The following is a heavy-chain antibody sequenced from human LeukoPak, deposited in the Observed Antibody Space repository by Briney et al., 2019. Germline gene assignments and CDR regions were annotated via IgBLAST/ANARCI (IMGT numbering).Heavy chain of an antibody. D-gene: IGHD3-22*01. Sequence: GASVKVSCKASGYTFTGYYMHWVRQAPGQGLEWMGGSNPNSGGTNYAQKFQGWVTMTRDTSISTAYMELSSLRAEDTAVYYCASTPYYYDSSGYYVGVWAYYFDYWGQGTLVTVSS. V-gene: IGHV1-2*04. CDR1: GYTFTGYY. CDR3: ASTPYYYDSSGYYVGVWAYYFDY. J-gene: IGHJ4*02. CDR2: SNPNSGGT.